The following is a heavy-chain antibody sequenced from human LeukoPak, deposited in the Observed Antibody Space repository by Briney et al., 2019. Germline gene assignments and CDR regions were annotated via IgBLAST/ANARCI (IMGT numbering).Heavy chain of an antibody. CDR1: GFTFSTYE. Sequence: GGSLRLSCAASGFTFSTYEMNWVRQAPGRGLEWVSSISSSGGTRYHADSVKGRFTISRDNAESSLYLQMNSLRAEDTAMYYCARGALLKYQLAIDYWGLGTLVTVSS. CDR2: ISSSGGTR. V-gene: IGHV3-48*03. CDR3: ARGALLKYQLAIDY. J-gene: IGHJ4*02. D-gene: IGHD2-2*01.